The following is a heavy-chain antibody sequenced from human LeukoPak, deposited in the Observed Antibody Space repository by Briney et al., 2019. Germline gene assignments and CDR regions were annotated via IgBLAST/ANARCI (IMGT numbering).Heavy chain of an antibody. Sequence: PGGSLRLSCAASGFTFSSYGMSWVRQAPGKGLEWVSAISGSGGSTYYADSVKGRFTISRDNSKNTLYLQMNSLRAEDTAVYYCAKGDSYGEYYYYYYYMDVWGKGTTVTISS. V-gene: IGHV3-23*01. J-gene: IGHJ6*03. CDR1: GFTFSSYG. CDR2: ISGSGGST. CDR3: AKGDSYGEYYYYYYYMDV. D-gene: IGHD5-18*01.